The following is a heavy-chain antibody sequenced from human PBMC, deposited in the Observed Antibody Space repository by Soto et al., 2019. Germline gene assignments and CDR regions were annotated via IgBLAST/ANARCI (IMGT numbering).Heavy chain of an antibody. J-gene: IGHJ5*02. CDR1: GFSLSTTGMC. Sequence: GSGPTLVNPTQTLTLTCTFSGFSLSTTGMCVSWIRQTPGKALEWLALIDWDGDKYYSTSLSNRLTISKDTSKNQVVLTMTNMAPVDTGTYYCARVQPPKGFDPWGLGTLVTVSS. D-gene: IGHD3-3*01. CDR2: IDWDGDK. V-gene: IGHV2-70*01. CDR3: ARVQPPKGFDP.